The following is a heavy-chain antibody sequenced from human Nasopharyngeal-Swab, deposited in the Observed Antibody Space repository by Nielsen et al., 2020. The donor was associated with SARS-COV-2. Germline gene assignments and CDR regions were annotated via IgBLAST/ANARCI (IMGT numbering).Heavy chain of an antibody. CDR1: GYTFTTYA. J-gene: IGHJ5*02. D-gene: IGHD3-9*01. V-gene: IGHV1-3*01. CDR3: ARDSSSGLRYFDWLSPGYNWFDP. Sequence: ASVKVSCKASGYTFTTYAIHWVCQAPGQRLEWMGWINAGNGNTKYSQKLQGRVTIARDTTASTAYMELSCLRSEDTAVYYCARDSSSGLRYFDWLSPGYNWFDPWGQGTLVTVSS. CDR2: INAGNGNT.